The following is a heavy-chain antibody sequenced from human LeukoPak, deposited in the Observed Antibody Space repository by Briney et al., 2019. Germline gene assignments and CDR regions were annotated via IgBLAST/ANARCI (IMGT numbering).Heavy chain of an antibody. CDR2: INHSGST. V-gene: IGHV4-34*01. J-gene: IGHJ4*02. CDR1: GGSFSGYY. Sequence: PSETLSLTCAVYGGSFSGYYWSWIRQPPGKGLEWIGEINHSGSTNYIPSLKSRVTISVDTSKNQFSLKLSSVTAADTAVYYCARDPYSSSWYDYFDYWGQGTLVTVSS. CDR3: ARDPYSSSWYDYFDY. D-gene: IGHD6-13*01.